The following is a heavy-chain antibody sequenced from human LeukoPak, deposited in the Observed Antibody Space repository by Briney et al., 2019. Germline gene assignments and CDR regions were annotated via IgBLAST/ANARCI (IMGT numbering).Heavy chain of an antibody. V-gene: IGHV4-39*07. D-gene: IGHD6-13*01. CDR1: GGSISSGGYY. CDR2: INHIGSA. CDR3: AASIAAAGRLGVFDI. Sequence: SETLSLTCTVSGGSISSGGYYWSWIRQPPGTGLEWIGEINHIGSANYNPSLKSRVTISVDTSKNQFSLKLSSVTAADTAVYYCAASIAAAGRLGVFDIWGQGTMVTVSS. J-gene: IGHJ3*02.